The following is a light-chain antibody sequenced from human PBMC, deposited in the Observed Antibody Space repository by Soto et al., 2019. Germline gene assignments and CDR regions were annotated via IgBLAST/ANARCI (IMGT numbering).Light chain of an antibody. Sequence: GDRVTITCRASQSIRSYLNWYQQKPGKAPKLLIYAASSLQTGVSSRFSGSGSGTDFTLTISNLQPEDFATYYCQQTSSTPTLGGGTKVDIK. V-gene: IGKV1-39*01. J-gene: IGKJ4*01. CDR1: QSIRSY. CDR3: QQTSSTPT. CDR2: AAS.